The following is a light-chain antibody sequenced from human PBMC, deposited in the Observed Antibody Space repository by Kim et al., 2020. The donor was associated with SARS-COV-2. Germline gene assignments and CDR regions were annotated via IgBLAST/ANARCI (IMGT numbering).Light chain of an antibody. CDR2: AAF. CDR3: QHYYTDPET. Sequence: DIQISQPPSSLSASVGDRVTITCRASQDIGDFLAWFKQKAGKAPKSLIFAAFHLQSGVPSRFRGSRSGTEFALTINGLQPEDSATYYCQHYYTDPETFGQGTKLKI. V-gene: IGKV1-16*01. CDR1: QDIGDF. J-gene: IGKJ2*01.